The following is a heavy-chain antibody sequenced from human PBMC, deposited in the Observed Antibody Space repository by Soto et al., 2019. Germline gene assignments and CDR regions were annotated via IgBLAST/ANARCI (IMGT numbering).Heavy chain of an antibody. Sequence: ASVKGSCKASGYTFTSYYMHWVRQAPGQGLEWMGIINPSGGSTSYAQKFQGRVTMTRDTSTSTVYMELSSLRSEDTAVYYCARGGNFWSGYQYYYYGIDVCCQAPLVTVS. J-gene: IGHJ6*02. CDR1: GYTFTSYY. D-gene: IGHD3-3*01. CDR2: INPSGGST. V-gene: IGHV1-46*01. CDR3: ARGGNFWSGYQYYYYGIDV.